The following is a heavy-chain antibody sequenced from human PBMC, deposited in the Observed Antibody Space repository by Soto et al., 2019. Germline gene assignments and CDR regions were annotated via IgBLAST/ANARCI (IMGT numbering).Heavy chain of an antibody. CDR3: TGSNSAARIAY. CDR1: GFTFSNAW. CDR2: IKSKTDGETT. J-gene: IGHJ4*02. D-gene: IGHD1-26*01. V-gene: IGHV3-15*07. Sequence: EVQLVESGGGLEKPGGSLRLSCAASGFTFSNAWMNWVRQALGKGLEWVGRIKSKTDGETTDYGAPVKGRFTISRDDSKNMLYLQMNSLKTEDTAVYYCTGSNSAARIAYWGQGTLVTVSS.